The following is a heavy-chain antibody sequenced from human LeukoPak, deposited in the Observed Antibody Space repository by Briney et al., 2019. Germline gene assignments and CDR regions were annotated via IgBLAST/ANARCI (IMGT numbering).Heavy chain of an antibody. CDR1: GFTLSSYS. D-gene: IGHD5-18*01. Sequence: GGSLRLSCAASGFTLSSYSMNWVRQAPGKGLEWVSSISGSSSYIYNADPLKGRFTISRDNAKNSLYLQMNSLRAEDTAVYYCARRATTERGHSYGLDYWGQGTLVTVSS. V-gene: IGHV3-21*01. CDR2: ISGSSSYI. CDR3: ARRATTERGHSYGLDY. J-gene: IGHJ4*02.